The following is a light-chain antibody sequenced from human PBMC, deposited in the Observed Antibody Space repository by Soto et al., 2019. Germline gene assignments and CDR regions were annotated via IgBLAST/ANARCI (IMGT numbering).Light chain of an antibody. CDR2: EVY. CDR3: SSYVGSNNLV. J-gene: IGLJ3*02. Sequence: QSVLPQPPSASGSPGQSVTLSCTGTFNDIGGYNYVSWYQQRPGKAPKVIIYEVYKRPSGVPDRFSGSKSGTTAALTVSGLQADDEADYYCSSYVGSNNLVFGGGTKLTVL. CDR1: FNDIGGYNY. V-gene: IGLV2-8*01.